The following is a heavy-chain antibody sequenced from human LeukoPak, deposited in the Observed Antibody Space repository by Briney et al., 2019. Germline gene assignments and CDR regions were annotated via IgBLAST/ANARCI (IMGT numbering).Heavy chain of an antibody. V-gene: IGHV1-8*01. CDR2: MNPNSGNT. J-gene: IGHJ6*02. CDR3: ARGGIGKVVVAATRGIYYYYYGMDV. CDR1: GYTFTSYD. Sequence: ASVTVSCKASGYTFTSYDINWVRQATGQGLEWMGWMNPNSGNTGYAQKFQGRVTMTGNTSISTAYMELSSLRSEDTAVYYCARGGIGKVVVAATRGIYYYYYGMDVWGQGTTVTVSS. D-gene: IGHD2-15*01.